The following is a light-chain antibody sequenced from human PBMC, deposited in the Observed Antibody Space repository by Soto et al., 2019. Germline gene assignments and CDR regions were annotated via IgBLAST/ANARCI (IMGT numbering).Light chain of an antibody. CDR2: DAS. Sequence: EIVMTQSPVTLSASPGERATLSCRTSQSVRSNLAWYQQKPGQATRLLMYDASTRATGIPARFSGSGSGTEFTLTISSLQSEDFAVYYCQQYNYWPPWTFGQGTKVDIK. J-gene: IGKJ1*01. CDR1: QSVRSN. CDR3: QQYNYWPPWT. V-gene: IGKV3-15*01.